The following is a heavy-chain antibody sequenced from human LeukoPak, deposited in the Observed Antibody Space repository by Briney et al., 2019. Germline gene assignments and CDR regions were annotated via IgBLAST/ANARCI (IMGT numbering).Heavy chain of an antibody. CDR2: ISSSGSTI. D-gene: IGHD3-10*01. Sequence: GGSLRLSCAASGFTFSDYYMSWIRQAPGKGLEWVSYISSSGSTIYYADSVKGRFTISRDNAKNSLYLQMNSLRAEDAAVYYCARVPSRAGYYFDYWGQGTLVTVSS. J-gene: IGHJ4*02. CDR3: ARVPSRAGYYFDY. V-gene: IGHV3-11*01. CDR1: GFTFSDYY.